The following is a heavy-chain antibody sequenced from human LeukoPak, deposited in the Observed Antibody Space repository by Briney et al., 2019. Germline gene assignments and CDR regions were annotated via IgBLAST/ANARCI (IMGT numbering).Heavy chain of an antibody. J-gene: IGHJ5*02. CDR2: ISWNSGSI. V-gene: IGHV3-9*01. CDR3: AKGRPGMSTVTTSNWFDP. D-gene: IGHD4-17*01. Sequence: GGSLRLCCAASGFTFDDYAMHWVRHAPGKGLEWVSGISWNSGSIGYADSVKGRFTISRDNAKNSLYLQMNSLRAEDTALYYCAKGRPGMSTVTTSNWFDPWGQGTLVTVSS. CDR1: GFTFDDYA.